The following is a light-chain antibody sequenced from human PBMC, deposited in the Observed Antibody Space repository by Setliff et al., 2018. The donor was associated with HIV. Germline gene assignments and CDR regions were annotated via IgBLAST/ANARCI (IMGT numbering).Light chain of an antibody. CDR1: GSDVGAYNY. CDR3: SSFTSSDTVV. Sequence: QSALTQPASVSGSPGQPIAISCTGTGSDVGAYNYVSWYQQHPGKAPKVIIYEVSNRPSGVSNRFSGSKSGNTASLTISGLQAEDEGDYYCSSFTSSDTVVFGGGTKVTVL. CDR2: EVS. V-gene: IGLV2-14*01. J-gene: IGLJ2*01.